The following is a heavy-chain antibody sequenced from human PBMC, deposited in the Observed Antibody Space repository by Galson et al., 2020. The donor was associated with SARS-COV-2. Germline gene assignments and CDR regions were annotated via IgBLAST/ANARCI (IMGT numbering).Heavy chain of an antibody. CDR2: TFYRSKYYY. V-gene: IGHV6-1*01. CDR1: GDSVSSDSAA. CDR3: ASSTGAGWYIPYYFDY. Sequence: SQTLSLTCVISGDSVSSDSAAWNWIRQSPSRGLEWLGRTFYRSKYYYDYAVSVQSRITISPDTSKNQFSLQLNSVTPEDTALYYCASSTGAGWYIPYYFDYWGQGTPVTVSS. D-gene: IGHD6-19*01. J-gene: IGHJ4*02.